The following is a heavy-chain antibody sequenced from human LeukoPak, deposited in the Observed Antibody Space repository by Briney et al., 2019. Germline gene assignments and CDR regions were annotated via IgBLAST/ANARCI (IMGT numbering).Heavy chain of an antibody. V-gene: IGHV3-48*01. CDR1: GFTFSNYS. J-gene: IGHJ2*01. Sequence: PGGSLRLSCAASGFTFSNYSMNWVRQAPGKGLEWVSYISSSSSTIYYADSVKGRFTISRDNAKNSLYLQMNSLRAEDTAVYYCARDSGIWYFDLWGRGTLVTVSS. CDR3: ARDSGIWYFDL. D-gene: IGHD1-14*01. CDR2: ISSSSSTI.